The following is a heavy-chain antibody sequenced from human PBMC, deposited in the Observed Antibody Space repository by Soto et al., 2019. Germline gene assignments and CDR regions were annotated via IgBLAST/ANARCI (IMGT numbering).Heavy chain of an antibody. D-gene: IGHD2-15*01. V-gene: IGHV3-74*01. J-gene: IGHJ4*02. CDR1: GFTFSNYW. Sequence: GGSLRLSCSAPGFTFSNYWMHWVRQGPGKGLVWVARLNIDGSTRNYADSVKGRFTISRDNAKNTLYLQMNSLRAEDTGVYYCARDLGVALASLTLDYWGQGALVTVSS. CDR3: ARDLGVALASLTLDY. CDR2: LNIDGSTR.